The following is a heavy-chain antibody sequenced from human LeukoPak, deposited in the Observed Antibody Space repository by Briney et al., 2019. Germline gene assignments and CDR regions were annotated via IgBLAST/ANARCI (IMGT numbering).Heavy chain of an antibody. Sequence: GGSLRLSCATSGFTLSSYWMHWVRQVPGKGLEWLSRINNDGVSTSYADSVKGRFTISRDNAKNTLYLRMNSLRAEDTAVYYCIRALSGSDDYWGQGTRVTVSS. V-gene: IGHV3-74*01. CDR2: INNDGVST. CDR3: IRALSGSDDY. J-gene: IGHJ4*02. CDR1: GFTLSSYW. D-gene: IGHD2-15*01.